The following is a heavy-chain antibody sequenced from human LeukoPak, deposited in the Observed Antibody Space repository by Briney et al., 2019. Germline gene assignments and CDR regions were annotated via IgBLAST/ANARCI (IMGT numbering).Heavy chain of an antibody. Sequence: GGFLRLPCAASGFTFSSYAMSWVRQAPGKGLEWVSAICGSGGSTYYADSVKGRFTISRDNSKNTLYLQMNSLRAEDTAVYYCASKGLLLWFGELLFPYWGQGTLVTVSS. CDR3: ASKGLLLWFGELLFPY. V-gene: IGHV3-23*01. CDR1: GFTFSSYA. J-gene: IGHJ4*02. CDR2: ICGSGGST. D-gene: IGHD3-10*01.